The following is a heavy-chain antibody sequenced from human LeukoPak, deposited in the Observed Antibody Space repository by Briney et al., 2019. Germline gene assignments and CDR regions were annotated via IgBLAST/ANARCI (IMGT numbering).Heavy chain of an antibody. CDR2: IKSKTDGGTT. Sequence: GGSLRLSCAAPGFTFNNAWMSWVRQASGKGLEWVGRIKSKTDGGTTDYAAPVKGRFTISRDDSKNTLYVQMNSLRTEDTGVYYCTTGGAGYLLWGQGTLVTVSS. J-gene: IGHJ4*02. V-gene: IGHV3-15*01. D-gene: IGHD5-12*01. CDR3: TTGGAGYLL. CDR1: GFTFNNAW.